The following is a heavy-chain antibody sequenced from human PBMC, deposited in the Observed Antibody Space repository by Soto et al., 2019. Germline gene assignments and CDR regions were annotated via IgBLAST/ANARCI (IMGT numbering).Heavy chain of an antibody. CDR1: GGSIRSYC. J-gene: IGHJ6*03. Sequence: QVQLQESGPGLLKPSETLSLTCTVSGGSIRSYCWTWIRQPPGEGLEWIGCICNSGSTNYNPSLTSRVDISVDTQMNQFALQLSSVTVADTAVYYCAGGGSIVVATRRLMDVWGKGTTVSVSS. CDR3: AGGGSIVVATRRLMDV. D-gene: IGHD3-22*01. V-gene: IGHV4-59*03. CDR2: ICNSGST.